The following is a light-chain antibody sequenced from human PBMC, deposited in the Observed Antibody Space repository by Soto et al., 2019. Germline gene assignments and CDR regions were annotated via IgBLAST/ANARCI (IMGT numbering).Light chain of an antibody. J-gene: IGLJ1*01. CDR1: SSNIGNNY. Sequence: QSVLTQPPSVSASPGQKVTISCSGSSSNIGNNYVSWYQQLPGTAPKLLIYENNKRPSGIPDRFSGSKSGTSAALGITGLQIGDEAHYYCGTWDSSLSAYVFGTGTKVTVL. CDR2: ENN. V-gene: IGLV1-51*02. CDR3: GTWDSSLSAYV.